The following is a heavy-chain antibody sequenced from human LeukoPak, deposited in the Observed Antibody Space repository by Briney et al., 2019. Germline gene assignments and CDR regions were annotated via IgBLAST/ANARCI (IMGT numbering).Heavy chain of an antibody. Sequence: ASVKVSCKASGYTFTGYYMHWVRQAPGQGLEWMGWINPNSGGTNYAQKFQGRVTMTRDTSISTAYMELSRLRSDDTAVYYCARDSGSLEGIWDWGQGTLVTVSS. CDR1: GYTFTGYY. V-gene: IGHV1-2*02. J-gene: IGHJ4*02. CDR3: ARDSGSLEGIWD. D-gene: IGHD1-26*01. CDR2: INPNSGGT.